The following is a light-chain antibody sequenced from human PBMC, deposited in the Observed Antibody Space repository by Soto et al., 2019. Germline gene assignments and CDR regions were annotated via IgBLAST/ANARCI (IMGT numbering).Light chain of an antibody. J-gene: IGLJ3*02. V-gene: IGLV4-69*01. Sequence: QAVVPQQPSASASLGASVKLTCTLSSGHNSYAIAWHQQQPEKGPRYLMKLNSDGSHSKGDGIPDRFSGSSSGAERYLTISSLQSEDEADYYCQTWSTDIRVFGGGTQLTVL. CDR3: QTWSTDIRV. CDR2: LNSDGSH. CDR1: SGHNSYA.